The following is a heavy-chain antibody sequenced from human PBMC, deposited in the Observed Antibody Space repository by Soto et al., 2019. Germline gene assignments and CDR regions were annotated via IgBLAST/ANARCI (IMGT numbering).Heavy chain of an antibody. V-gene: IGHV1-58*02. Sequence: ASVKVSCKASGFTFTSSAMQWVRQARGQRLEWIGWIVVGSGNTNYAQKFQERVTITRDMSTSTAYVELSSLRSEDTAVYYCAASDYQPFGYYYYYMDVWGKGTTVTVSS. J-gene: IGHJ6*03. CDR1: GFTFTSSA. CDR2: IVVGSGNT. D-gene: IGHD4-17*01. CDR3: AASDYQPFGYYYYYMDV.